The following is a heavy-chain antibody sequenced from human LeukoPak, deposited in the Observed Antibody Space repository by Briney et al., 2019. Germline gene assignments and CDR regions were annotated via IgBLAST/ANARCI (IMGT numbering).Heavy chain of an antibody. J-gene: IGHJ4*02. CDR2: IYYSGST. CDR3: AREAKDSSAWGFYFDY. D-gene: IGHD3-16*01. Sequence: SETLSLTCAVYGGSFSGYYWTWIRQHPGKGLEWIGYIYYSGSTYYNPSLKSRVTISVDTSKNQFSLKLSSVTAADTAVYYCAREAKDSSAWGFYFDYWGQGTQVTVSS. CDR1: GGSFSGYY. V-gene: IGHV4-31*11.